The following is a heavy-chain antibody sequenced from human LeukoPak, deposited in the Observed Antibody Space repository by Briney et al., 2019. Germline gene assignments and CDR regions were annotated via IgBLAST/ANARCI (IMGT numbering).Heavy chain of an antibody. J-gene: IGHJ5*02. Sequence: ASVKVSCKASGYTFTSYYMHWVRQAPGQGLEWMGIINPSGGSTSYAQKFQGRVTMTRDMSTSTVYMELSSLRSEDTAVYYCASSQQLLNWFDPWGQGTLVTVSS. CDR1: GYTFTSYY. V-gene: IGHV1-46*01. CDR2: INPSGGST. D-gene: IGHD6-13*01. CDR3: ASSQQLLNWFDP.